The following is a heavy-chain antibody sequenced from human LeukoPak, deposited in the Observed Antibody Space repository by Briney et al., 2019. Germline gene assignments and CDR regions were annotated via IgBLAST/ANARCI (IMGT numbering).Heavy chain of an antibody. V-gene: IGHV3-30-3*01. D-gene: IGHD1/OR15-1a*01. CDR1: GFALSSYA. Sequence: HPGGSLRLSCAASGFALSSYAVLWVRHAPGKGLEWVTWSSHDGANTYSADFVKGRLTVSRDNAKNTLYLQMNSLTIDDTAVYYCARGGVEQGNRIYLDSWGQGTLVTVSS. J-gene: IGHJ4*02. CDR2: SSHDGANT. CDR3: ARGGVEQGNRIYLDS.